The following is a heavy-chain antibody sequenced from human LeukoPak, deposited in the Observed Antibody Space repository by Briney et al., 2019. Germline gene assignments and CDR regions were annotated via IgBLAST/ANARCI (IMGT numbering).Heavy chain of an antibody. Sequence: SETLSLTCTVSGGSLSSGDYYWSWIRQPPGKGLEWIGYIYYSGSTYYNPSLKSRVTISVDTSKNQFSLKLSSVTAAETAVYYCARDKGYDILTGYYFDPWGQGTLVTVSS. CDR3: ARDKGYDILTGYYFDP. D-gene: IGHD3-9*01. V-gene: IGHV4-30-4*01. CDR1: GGSLSSGDYY. CDR2: IYYSGST. J-gene: IGHJ5*02.